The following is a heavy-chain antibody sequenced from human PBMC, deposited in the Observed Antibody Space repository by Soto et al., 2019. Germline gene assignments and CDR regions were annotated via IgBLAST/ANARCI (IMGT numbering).Heavy chain of an antibody. V-gene: IGHV4-39*01. CDR2: VYYRGRS. CDR3: VSQRTSVLSQAYFDY. CDR1: GGSVRNSNYY. D-gene: IGHD2-8*01. Sequence: SETLSLTCSVAGGSVRNSNYYWGWILQSPGKGLEWIGSVYYRGRSYSKSSVKSRITISVDTSKNQFSLNLNSVTASDTAVYFCVSQRTSVLSQAYFDYWGPGALVTVSS. J-gene: IGHJ4*02.